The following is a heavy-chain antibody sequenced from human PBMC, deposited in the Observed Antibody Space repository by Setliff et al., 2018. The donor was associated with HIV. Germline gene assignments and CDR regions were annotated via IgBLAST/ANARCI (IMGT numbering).Heavy chain of an antibody. Sequence: PSETLSLTCAVSGGSFSGYYWSWIRQPPGKGLEWIGEINQSGGINYNPSLKSRVTISIDTFKNQSSMKLYSVTAADTAVYYCATASGYDLFMGAFDIWGQGTMVTVSS. CDR3: ATASGYDLFMGAFDI. CDR2: INQSGGI. CDR1: GGSFSGYY. V-gene: IGHV4-34*01. D-gene: IGHD5-12*01. J-gene: IGHJ3*02.